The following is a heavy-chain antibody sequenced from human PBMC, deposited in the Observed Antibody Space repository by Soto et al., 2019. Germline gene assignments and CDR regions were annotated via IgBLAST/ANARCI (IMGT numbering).Heavy chain of an antibody. CDR1: GFTFTSST. CDR2: IVVGSGNT. CDR3: AAGKYDFWSGYDY. V-gene: IGHV1-58*02. D-gene: IGHD3-3*01. J-gene: IGHJ4*02. Sequence: QMQLVQSGPEVKKPGTSVKVSCKASGFTFTSSTMQWVRQARGQRLEWVGWIVVGSGNTNYAQKFQGRVTITRDMSTSTASMGLSSLRSEDTAVYYCAAGKYDFWSGYDYWGQGTQVTVSS.